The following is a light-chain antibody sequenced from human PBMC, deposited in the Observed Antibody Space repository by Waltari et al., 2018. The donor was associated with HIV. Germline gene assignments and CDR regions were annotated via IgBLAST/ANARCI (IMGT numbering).Light chain of an antibody. Sequence: SYELTQPPSVSVSPGQTARITCSGDALPKQYAYWYQQKPGPAPVVVIYKDNERPSGIPERFSGSSSGTTVTLTISGVQAEDEADYYCQSADSSGTYVVFGGGTKLTVL. CDR1: ALPKQY. CDR3: QSADSSGTYVV. V-gene: IGLV3-25*03. J-gene: IGLJ2*01. CDR2: KDN.